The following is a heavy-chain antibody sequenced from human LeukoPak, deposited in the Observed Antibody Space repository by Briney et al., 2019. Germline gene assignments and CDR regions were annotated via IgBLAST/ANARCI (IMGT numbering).Heavy chain of an antibody. Sequence: ASVKVSCKASGYTFTCYYMHWVRQAPGQGLEWMGRINPNSGGTNYAQKFQGRVTMTRDTSISTAYMELSRLRSDDTAVHYCARVRYYYDSSGYQVYFDYWGQGTLVTVSS. J-gene: IGHJ4*02. CDR2: INPNSGGT. D-gene: IGHD3-22*01. CDR1: GYTFTCYY. CDR3: ARVRYYYDSSGYQVYFDY. V-gene: IGHV1-2*06.